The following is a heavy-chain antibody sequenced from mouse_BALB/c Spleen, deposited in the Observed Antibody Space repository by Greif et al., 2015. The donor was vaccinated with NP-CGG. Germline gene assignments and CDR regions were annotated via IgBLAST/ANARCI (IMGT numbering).Heavy chain of an antibody. CDR3: TRGAYYYAMDY. CDR2: INPSNGGT. J-gene: IGHJ4*01. V-gene: IGHV1S81*02. Sequence: QVQLKESGAELVKPGASVKLSCKASGYTFTSYYMYGVKQRPGQGLEWIGGINPSNGGTNFNEKFKSKATLTVDKSSSTAYMQLSSLTSEDSAVYYCTRGAYYYAMDYWGQGTSVTVSS. CDR1: GYTFTSYY.